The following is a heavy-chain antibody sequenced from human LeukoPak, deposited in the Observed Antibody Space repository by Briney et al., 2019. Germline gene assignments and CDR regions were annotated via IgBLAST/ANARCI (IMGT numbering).Heavy chain of an antibody. D-gene: IGHD3-22*01. J-gene: IGHJ6*03. CDR1: GYNFSNYY. V-gene: IGHV1-46*01. CDR2: INPSGGST. CDR3: ARSPTLGFYDSSGYYYTKYHYYMDV. Sequence: ASVKVSCKASGYNFSNYYMHWVRLAPGQGLEWMGLINPSGGSTNYAQRFKGRVIMTRDTSTSTVYMELTSLRSDDTAVYYCARSPTLGFYDSSGYYYTKYHYYMDVWGEGTTVTISS.